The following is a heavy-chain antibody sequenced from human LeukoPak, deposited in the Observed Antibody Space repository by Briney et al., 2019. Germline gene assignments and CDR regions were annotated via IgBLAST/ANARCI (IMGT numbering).Heavy chain of an antibody. CDR1: GYTFTCYY. Sequence: GASVKVSFKASGYTFTCYYMHWVRQAPGQGLEWMGWISAYNGNTNYAQKLQGRVTMTTDTSTRTAYMELRSLRSDDTAVYYCARAATGILGYYFDYWGQGTLVTVSS. V-gene: IGHV1-18*04. CDR2: ISAYNGNT. D-gene: IGHD1-26*01. CDR3: ARAATGILGYYFDY. J-gene: IGHJ4*02.